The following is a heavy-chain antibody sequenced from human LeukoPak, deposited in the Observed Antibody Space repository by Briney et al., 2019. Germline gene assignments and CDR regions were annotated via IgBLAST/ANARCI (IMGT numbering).Heavy chain of an antibody. D-gene: IGHD2-15*01. Sequence: ASVEVSCKASGYTFTGYYMHWVRQAPGQGLEWMGWINPNSGGTNYAQKFQGRVTMTRDTSISTAYMELSRLRSDDTAVYYCATLGYCSGGSCYPFDYWGQGTLVTVSS. CDR1: GYTFTGYY. J-gene: IGHJ4*02. CDR3: ATLGYCSGGSCYPFDY. V-gene: IGHV1-2*02. CDR2: INPNSGGT.